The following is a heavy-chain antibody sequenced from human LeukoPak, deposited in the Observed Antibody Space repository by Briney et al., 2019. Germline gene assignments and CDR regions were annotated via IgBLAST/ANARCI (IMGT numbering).Heavy chain of an antibody. CDR1: GYTFPSYF. CDR2: INPSGGST. J-gene: IGHJ3*02. CDR3: AREFGGYSKYDAFDI. Sequence: GASVKVSCKASGYTFPSYFMHWVRQAPGQGLEWMGIINPSGGSTSYAQKFQGRVTMTRDTSTSTVYMELSSLRSEDTAVYYCAREFGGYSKYDAFDIWGQGTMVTVSS. V-gene: IGHV1-46*01. D-gene: IGHD3-22*01.